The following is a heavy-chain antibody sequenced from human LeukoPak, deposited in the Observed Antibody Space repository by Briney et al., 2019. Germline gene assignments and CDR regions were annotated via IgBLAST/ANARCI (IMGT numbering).Heavy chain of an antibody. Sequence: GGSLRLSCAASGFTFSSYAMHWVRQAPGKGLEWVAAISGSGGSTYYADSVKGRFTISRDNSKNTLYLQMNSLRAEDTAVYYCAKDHLIVVVPAAIDYFDYWGQGTLVTVSS. D-gene: IGHD2-2*02. CDR2: ISGSGGST. CDR1: GFTFSSYA. J-gene: IGHJ4*02. V-gene: IGHV3-23*01. CDR3: AKDHLIVVVPAAIDYFDY.